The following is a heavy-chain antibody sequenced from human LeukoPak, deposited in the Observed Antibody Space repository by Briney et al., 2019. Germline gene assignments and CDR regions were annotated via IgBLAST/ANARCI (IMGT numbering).Heavy chain of an antibody. CDR2: ISYDGSNK. V-gene: IGHV3-30*03. J-gene: IGHJ4*02. D-gene: IGHD6-19*01. CDR3: ASGMRVAGTYYHEGPN. Sequence: PRGSLRLSCAASGFTFSSYGMHWVRQAPGKGLEWVAVISYDGSNKYYADSVKGRFTISRDNSKNTLYLQMNSLRAEDTAVYYCASGMRVAGTYYHEGPNWGQGTLVTVSS. CDR1: GFTFSSYG.